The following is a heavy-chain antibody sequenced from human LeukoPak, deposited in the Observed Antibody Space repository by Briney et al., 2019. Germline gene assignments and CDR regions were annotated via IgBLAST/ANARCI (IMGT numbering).Heavy chain of an antibody. CDR1: GFTFSSYR. Sequence: GGSLRLSCAASGFTFSSYRMNWVRQAPGKGLEWVSYISSSSSTTYYADSVKGRFTISRDNAKNSLYLQMNSLRAEDTAVYYCARSESSWSYYYYYYYYMDVWGKGTTVTISS. V-gene: IGHV3-48*01. CDR3: ARSESSWSYYYYYYYYMDV. J-gene: IGHJ6*03. D-gene: IGHD3-10*01. CDR2: ISSSSSTT.